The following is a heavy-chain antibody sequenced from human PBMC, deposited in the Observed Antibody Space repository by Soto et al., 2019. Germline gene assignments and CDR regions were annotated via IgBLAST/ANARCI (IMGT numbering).Heavy chain of an antibody. CDR2: IYPGDSDT. CDR1: GYSFTSYW. V-gene: IGHV5-51*01. J-gene: IGHJ6*02. CDR3: ARGRAMVRRAEYYYYGMDV. D-gene: IGHD3-10*01. Sequence: PGESLKISCKGSGYSFTSYWIGWVRQMPGKGLEWMGIIYPGDSDTRYSPSFQGQVTISADKSISTAYLQWSSLKASDTAMYYCARGRAMVRRAEYYYYGMDVWGQGTTVTVSS.